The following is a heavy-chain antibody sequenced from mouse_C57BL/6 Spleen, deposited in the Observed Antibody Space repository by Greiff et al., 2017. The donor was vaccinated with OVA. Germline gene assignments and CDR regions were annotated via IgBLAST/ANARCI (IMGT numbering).Heavy chain of an antibody. J-gene: IGHJ3*01. CDR2: IYPGDGDT. CDR1: GYAFSSSW. Sequence: QVHVKQSGPELVKPGASVKISCKASGYAFSSSWMNWVKQRPGKGLEWIGRIYPGDGDTNYNGKFKGKATLTADKSSSTAYMQLSSLTSEDSAVYFCASYYYGSSPWFAYWGQGTLVTVSA. D-gene: IGHD1-1*01. CDR3: ASYYYGSSPWFAY. V-gene: IGHV1-82*01.